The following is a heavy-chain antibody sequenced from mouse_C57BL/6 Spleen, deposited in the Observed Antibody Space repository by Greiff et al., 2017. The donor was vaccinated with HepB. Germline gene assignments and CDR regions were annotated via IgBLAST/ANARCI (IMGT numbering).Heavy chain of an antibody. D-gene: IGHD1-1*01. CDR1: GYTFTEYT. V-gene: IGHV1-62-2*01. CDR2: FYPGSGSI. CDR3: ARHEDEDYYGSSYSLYAMDY. Sequence: LVESGAELVKPGASVKLSCKASGYTFTEYTIHWVKQRSGQGLEWIGWFYPGSGSIKYNEKFKDKATLTADKSSSTVYMELSRLTSEDSAVYFCARHEDEDYYGSSYSLYAMDYWGQGTSVTVSS. J-gene: IGHJ4*01.